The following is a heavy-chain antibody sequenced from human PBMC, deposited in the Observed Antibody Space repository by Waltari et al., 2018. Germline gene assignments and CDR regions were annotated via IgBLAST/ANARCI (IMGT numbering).Heavy chain of an antibody. CDR3: ARDRPNDFWGRYDPLEHYYYMDD. D-gene: IGHD3-3*01. J-gene: IGHJ6*03. V-gene: IGHV4-4*07. CDR2: IYDSGIT. CDR1: GGSINTYS. Sequence: QVQLQESGPGLVKPSETLSLTCTVSGGSINTYSWSWIRQPAGKGLEWIGHIYDSGITNYTPSLKSRVTMSVDTSKNQFSLKLSSVPAADTAVYYCARDRPNDFWGRYDPLEHYYYMDDWGKGTTVTISS.